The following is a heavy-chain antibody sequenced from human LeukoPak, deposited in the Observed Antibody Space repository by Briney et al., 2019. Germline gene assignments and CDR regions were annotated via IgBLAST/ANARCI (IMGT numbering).Heavy chain of an antibody. CDR3: ATVPTGRSEYDNSDYYPYFDY. CDR2: IYPGDSNT. J-gene: IGHJ4*02. V-gene: IGHV5-51*01. CDR1: GYSLTSYW. Sequence: GESLKISCKGSGYSLTSYWIAWLRQMPGKGPEWMGIIYPGDSNTRYSPSFQGQVTISADKSISTAYLQWSSLQASDTAIYYCATVPTGRSEYDNSDYYPYFDYWGQGTLVTVSS. D-gene: IGHD3-22*01.